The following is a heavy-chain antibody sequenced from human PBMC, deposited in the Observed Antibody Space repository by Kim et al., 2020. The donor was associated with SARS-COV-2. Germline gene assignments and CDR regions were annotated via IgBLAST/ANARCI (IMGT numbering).Heavy chain of an antibody. CDR3: ARARGYSYGSRPYYFDY. Sequence: VKSRFTISRDNAKNSLYLQMNSLRAEDTAVYYCARARGYSYGSRPYYFDYWGQGTLVTVSS. J-gene: IGHJ4*02. V-gene: IGHV3-48*03. D-gene: IGHD5-18*01.